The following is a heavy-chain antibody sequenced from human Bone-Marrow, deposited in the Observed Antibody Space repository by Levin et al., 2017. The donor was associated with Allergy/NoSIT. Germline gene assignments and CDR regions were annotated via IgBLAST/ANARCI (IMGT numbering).Heavy chain of an antibody. J-gene: IGHJ6*03. V-gene: IGHV4-39*01. CDR1: GGSISGRSYY. Sequence: SETLSLTCTVSGGSISGRSYYWGWIRQPPGKGLEWIGSIYYSGSTYYNPSLKSRVTISVDTSKNQFSLKLSSGTAADTAVDYGVRQTGDYDGAGGDYYYMDGWGKGTTVTVSS. CDR3: VRQTGDYDGAGGDYYYMDG. CDR2: IYYSGST. D-gene: IGHD3-10*01.